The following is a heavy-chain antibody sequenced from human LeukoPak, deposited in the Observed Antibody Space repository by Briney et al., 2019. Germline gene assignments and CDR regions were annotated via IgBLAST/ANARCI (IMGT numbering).Heavy chain of an antibody. CDR2: ISGSGGST. V-gene: IGHV3-23*01. CDR3: AKELALSGPPLNPAFDI. CDR1: GFTFSSYA. D-gene: IGHD3-10*01. J-gene: IGHJ3*02. Sequence: PGGSLRLSCAASGFTFSSYAMSWVRQAPGKGLEWVSAISGSGGSTYYADSVKGRFTISRDNSKNTLYLQMNSLRAEDTALYYCAKELALSGPPLNPAFDIWGQGTMVTVSS.